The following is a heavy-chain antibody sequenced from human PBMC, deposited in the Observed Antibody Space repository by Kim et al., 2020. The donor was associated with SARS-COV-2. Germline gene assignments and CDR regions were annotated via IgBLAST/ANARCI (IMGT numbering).Heavy chain of an antibody. CDR2: IKQDGSEK. Sequence: GGSLRLSCAASGFIFSRNWTCWARKAPGKGPEWVANIKQDGSEKYYVDSVTARFTLPSDNANNPLYLEMNSLRVDDTVVSYCARVGNDFWSGCYSWY. CDR3: ARVGNDFWSGCYSWY. CDR1: GFIFSRNW. D-gene: IGHD3-3*01. V-gene: IGHV3-7*03. J-gene: IGHJ2*01.